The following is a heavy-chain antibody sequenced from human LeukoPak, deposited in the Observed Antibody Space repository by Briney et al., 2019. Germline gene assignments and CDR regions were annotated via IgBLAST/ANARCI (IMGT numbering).Heavy chain of an antibody. V-gene: IGHV1-2*06. CDR1: GGTFSSYA. J-gene: IGHJ4*02. CDR3: ARGPHVLLWFGELSFDY. Sequence: ASVKVSCKASGGTFSSYAISRVRQAPGQGLEWMGRINPNSGGTNYAQKFQGRVTMTRDTSISTAYMELSRLRSDDTAVYYCARGPHVLLWFGELSFDYWGQGTLVTVSS. D-gene: IGHD3-10*01. CDR2: INPNSGGT.